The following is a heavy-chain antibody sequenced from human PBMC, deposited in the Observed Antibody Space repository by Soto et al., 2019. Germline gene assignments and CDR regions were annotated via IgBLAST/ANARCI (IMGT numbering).Heavy chain of an antibody. CDR1: GGTFSSYA. D-gene: IGHD3-10*01. CDR3: ARTILWFGEPHYYYYYGMDV. J-gene: IGHJ6*02. CDR2: IIPIFGTA. Sequence: SVKVSCKASGGTFSSYAISWVRQAPGQGLEWMGGIIPIFGTANYAQKFQGRVTITADESTSTAYMELSSLRSEDTAVYYCARTILWFGEPHYYYYYGMDVWGQGTTVTVS. V-gene: IGHV1-69*13.